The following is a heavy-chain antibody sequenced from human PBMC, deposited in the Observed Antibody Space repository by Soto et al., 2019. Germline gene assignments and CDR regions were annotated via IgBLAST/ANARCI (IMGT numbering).Heavy chain of an antibody. CDR1: GGSFSGYY. D-gene: IGHD6-13*01. CDR2: INRSGST. J-gene: IGHJ6*02. V-gene: IGHV4-34*01. CDR3: ARASIAAAGKYYYYYYGMDV. Sequence: SETLSLTCAVYGGSFSGYYWSWIRQPPGKGLEWIGEINRSGSTNYNPSLKSRVTISVDTSKNQFSLKLSSVTAADTAVYYCARASIAAAGKYYYYYYGMDVWGQGTTVTVSS.